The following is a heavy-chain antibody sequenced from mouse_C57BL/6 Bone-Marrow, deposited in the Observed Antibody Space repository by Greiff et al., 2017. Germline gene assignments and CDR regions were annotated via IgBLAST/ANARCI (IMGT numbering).Heavy chain of an antibody. Sequence: EVQLQQSGTVLARPWASVKMSCKTSGYTFTSYWMHWVKQRPGQGLEWIGAIYPGNSDTSYNQKFKGKAKLTAVTSASTAYMELSSLTNEDSAVYYCTRTYGSSSRLYFDVWGTGTTVTVSS. CDR2: IYPGNSDT. V-gene: IGHV1-5*01. CDR3: TRTYGSSSRLYFDV. D-gene: IGHD1-1*01. J-gene: IGHJ1*03. CDR1: GYTFTSYW.